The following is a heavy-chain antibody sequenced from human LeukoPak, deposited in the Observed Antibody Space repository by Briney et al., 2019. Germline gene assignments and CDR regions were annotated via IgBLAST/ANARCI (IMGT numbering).Heavy chain of an antibody. CDR1: GFTFSSYG. J-gene: IGHJ4*02. CDR2: IWYDGSNK. D-gene: IGHD1-26*01. CDR3: AKRKSGYFDY. V-gene: IGHV3-33*06. Sequence: GGSLRLSCAASGFTFSSYGMHWVRQAPGKGLEWVAVIWYDGSNKYYAASVKGRFTISRDNSKNTLYLQMNSLRAEDTAVYYCAKRKSGYFDYWGQGTLVTVSS.